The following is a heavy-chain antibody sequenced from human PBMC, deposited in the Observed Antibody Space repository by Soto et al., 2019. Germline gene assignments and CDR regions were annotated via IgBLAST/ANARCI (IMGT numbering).Heavy chain of an antibody. V-gene: IGHV3-53*02. CDR2: ISGSGTT. D-gene: IGHD3-10*01. Sequence: EVQLVETGGGLIQPGGSLRLSCAASGFTVSNNYMTWVRQSPGKGLEWVSIISGSGTTFYAESVKGRFTISRDDSKNALYLQMHSVRGEDSAIYYCARVGGGSGSPPAVDYWGQGTLVTVSS. J-gene: IGHJ4*02. CDR1: GFTVSNNY. CDR3: ARVGGGSGSPPAVDY.